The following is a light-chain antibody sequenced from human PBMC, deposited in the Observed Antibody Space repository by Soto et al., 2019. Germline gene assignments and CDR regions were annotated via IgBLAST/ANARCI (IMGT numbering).Light chain of an antibody. Sequence: DIQMTQSPSTLSASVGDRVTITCRASQSISSWLAWYQQKSGKAPKLLIYTASSLESGVPSRFSGSGSGTEFTLTISSLQPDDFATYYCQEYNSHSRYTFGQGTKLEIK. CDR1: QSISSW. CDR3: QEYNSHSRYT. V-gene: IGKV1-5*03. J-gene: IGKJ2*01. CDR2: TAS.